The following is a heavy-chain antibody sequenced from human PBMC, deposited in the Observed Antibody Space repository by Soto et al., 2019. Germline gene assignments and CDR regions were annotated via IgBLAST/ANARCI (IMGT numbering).Heavy chain of an antibody. CDR1: RFTFSSYG. CDR3: AKGLLVTANRGFPGYSACDSYGRNSYYYYGIDV. V-gene: IGHV3-30*18. J-gene: IGHJ6*02. CDR2: ISYDGRNK. D-gene: IGHD5-12*01. Sequence: GVSRRRSCAASRFTFSSYGMHWVRQAPGKGLERVAAISYDGRNKYYADSVKGRFTISRDNSKNTLSLQMNSLRAEDTAVHYSAKGLLVTANRGFPGYSACDSYGRNSYYYYGIDVWGQGTTVTVSS.